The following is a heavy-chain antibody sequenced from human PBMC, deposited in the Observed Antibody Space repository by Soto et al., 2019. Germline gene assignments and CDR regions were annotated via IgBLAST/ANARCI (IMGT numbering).Heavy chain of an antibody. V-gene: IGHV3-30*02. CDR3: AKLPNCGGDCYFDY. CDR1: GFAFSSYG. Sequence: QVQLVESGGGVVQPGGSLRLSCATSGFAFSSYGMHWVRQAPGKGLEWVAVVRFDAINKYYADSVKGRFTISRDNSKMMVYLQMNSLRPDDTAVYYCAKLPNCGGDCYFDYWGQGTLVTVSS. J-gene: IGHJ4*02. CDR2: VRFDAINK. D-gene: IGHD2-21*02.